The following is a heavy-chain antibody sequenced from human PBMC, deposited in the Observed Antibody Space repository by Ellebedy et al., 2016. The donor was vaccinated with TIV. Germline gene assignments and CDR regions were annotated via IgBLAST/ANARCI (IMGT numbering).Heavy chain of an antibody. CDR2: ITSTSDTK. D-gene: IGHD3-10*01. Sequence: PGGSLRLSCAASGFSFSTYGMNWVRQAPGKGLEWLSYITSTSDTKYYADSVKGRFTISRDNPKNSMYLQMDSLRAEDTGVYYCARGRFGSGRYSCDYWGQGTLVIVSS. J-gene: IGHJ4*02. CDR1: GFSFSTYG. CDR3: ARGRFGSGRYSCDY. V-gene: IGHV3-48*04.